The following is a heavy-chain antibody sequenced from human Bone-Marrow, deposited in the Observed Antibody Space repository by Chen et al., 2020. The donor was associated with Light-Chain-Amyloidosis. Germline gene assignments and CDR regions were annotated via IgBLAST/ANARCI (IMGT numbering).Heavy chain of an antibody. CDR2: IYPDDSDA. Sequence: EVQLEQSGPEVKKPGESLKISCKGSGYTFPNYWIGWVRQMPGKGLGWMGVIYPDDSDARYSPSFEGQVTISADKSITTAYLQWRSLTASDTAMYYCARRRDGYNFDYWGQGTLVTVSS. D-gene: IGHD5-12*01. V-gene: IGHV5-51*01. CDR1: GYTFPNYW. J-gene: IGHJ4*02. CDR3: ARRRDGYNFDY.